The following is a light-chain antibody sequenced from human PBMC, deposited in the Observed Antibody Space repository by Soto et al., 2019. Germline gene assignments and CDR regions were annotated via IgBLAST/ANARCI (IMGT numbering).Light chain of an antibody. V-gene: IGKV1-33*01. Sequence: DIQMTQSPSSLSASVGDRVTITCQASQDIDKYLNWYQQKPGKAPKLLIDDVTNLETGVQSRFSGSGSGTHFTFTIGSLQPEDIATYYCQQYDDLPITFGQGTRLEIK. CDR2: DVT. CDR1: QDIDKY. J-gene: IGKJ5*01. CDR3: QQYDDLPIT.